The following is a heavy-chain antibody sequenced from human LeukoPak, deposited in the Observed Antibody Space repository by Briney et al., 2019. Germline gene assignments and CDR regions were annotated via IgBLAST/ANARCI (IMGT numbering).Heavy chain of an antibody. J-gene: IGHJ4*02. V-gene: IGHV4-39*07. Sequence: SETLSLTCTVSGGSISSSSYYWGWIRQPPGKGLEWIGSIYYSGSTYYNPSLKSRVTISVDTSKNQFSLKLSCVTAADTAVYYCARRQMYYYGSGSYYWIATYFDYWGQGTLVTVSS. CDR2: IYYSGST. CDR1: GGSISSSSYY. D-gene: IGHD3-10*01. CDR3: ARRQMYYYGSGSYYWIATYFDY.